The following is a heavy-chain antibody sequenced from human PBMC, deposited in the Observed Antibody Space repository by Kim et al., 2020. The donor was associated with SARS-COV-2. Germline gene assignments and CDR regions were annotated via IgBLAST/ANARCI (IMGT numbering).Heavy chain of an antibody. V-gene: IGHV3-48*03. CDR1: GFPFSSYE. Sequence: LSLTCAASGFPFSSYEMNWVRQAPGKGLEWVSYISSSGSTIYYADSVKGRFTISRDNAKNSLYLQMNSLRAEDTAVYYCAREDSSGWSRVDYWGQGTLVTVSS. D-gene: IGHD6-19*01. CDR3: AREDSSGWSRVDY. J-gene: IGHJ4*02. CDR2: ISSSGSTI.